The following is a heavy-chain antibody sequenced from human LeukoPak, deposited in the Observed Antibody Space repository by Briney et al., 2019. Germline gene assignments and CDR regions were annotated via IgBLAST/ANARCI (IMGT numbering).Heavy chain of an antibody. CDR2: IRYDGSNK. CDR1: GFTFSSYG. J-gene: IGHJ4*02. CDR3: AKARSYYDSSGYDY. D-gene: IGHD3-22*01. V-gene: IGHV3-30*02. Sequence: GGSLRLSCAASGFTFSSYGIHWVRQAPGKGLEWVAFIRYDGSNKYYADSVKGRFTISRDNSKNTLYLQMNGLRAEHTAVYYCAKARSYYDSSGYDYWGQGTLVTVSS.